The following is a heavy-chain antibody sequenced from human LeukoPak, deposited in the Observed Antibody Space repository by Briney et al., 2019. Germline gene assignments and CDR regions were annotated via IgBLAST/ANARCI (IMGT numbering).Heavy chain of an antibody. D-gene: IGHD3-9*01. Sequence: ASVKVSCKASGYTFTGYYMHWVRQAPGQGLEWMGWINPNSGGTNYAQKFQGRVTMTRDTSISTAYMELSRLRSDDTAVYYCARVYFGAHYDILTGYYTHGYYSGMDVWGQGTTVTVSS. J-gene: IGHJ6*02. CDR3: ARVYFGAHYDILTGYYTHGYYSGMDV. V-gene: IGHV1-2*02. CDR1: GYTFTGYY. CDR2: INPNSGGT.